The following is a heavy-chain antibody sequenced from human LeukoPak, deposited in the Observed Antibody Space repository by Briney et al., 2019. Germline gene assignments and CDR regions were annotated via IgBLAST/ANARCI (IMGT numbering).Heavy chain of an antibody. J-gene: IGHJ6*02. Sequence: PSETLSLTCAVYGGSFSGYYWSWIRQPPGKGLEWIGEINHSGSTNYNPSLKSRVTISVDTSKSQFSLKLSSVTAADTAVYYCARARRHSSGWSYYYYYGMDVWGQGTTVTVSS. D-gene: IGHD6-19*01. CDR3: ARARRHSSGWSYYYYYGMDV. CDR2: INHSGST. V-gene: IGHV4-34*01. CDR1: GGSFSGYY.